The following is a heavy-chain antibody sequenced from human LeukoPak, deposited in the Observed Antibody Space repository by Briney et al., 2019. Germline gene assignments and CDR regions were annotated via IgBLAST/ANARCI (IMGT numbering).Heavy chain of an antibody. CDR2: IYYSGST. Sequence: SETLSLTCNVSGGSISSRSYYWGWIRQPPGKGLEWIGSIYYSGSTFYNPSLKSRVTISVDTSKNQFSLKLSSVTAADTAVYYCASAWYSSSYAFDIWGQGTMVTVSS. CDR3: ASAWYSSSYAFDI. D-gene: IGHD6-6*01. CDR1: GGSISSRSYY. V-gene: IGHV4-39*01. J-gene: IGHJ3*02.